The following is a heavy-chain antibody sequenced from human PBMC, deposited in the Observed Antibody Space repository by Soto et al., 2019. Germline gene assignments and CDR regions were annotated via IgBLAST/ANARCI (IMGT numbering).Heavy chain of an antibody. Sequence: ASVKVSCKASGYTFTSYGISWVRQAPGQGLEWMGWVSAYNGNTNYAQKLQGRVTMTTDTSTSTAYMELRSLRSDDTAVYYCARDRPPQDIVVVPAAILPHYYYYGMDVWGQGTTVTVSS. CDR3: ARDRPPQDIVVVPAAILPHYYYYGMDV. CDR1: GYTFTSYG. V-gene: IGHV1-18*01. J-gene: IGHJ6*02. CDR2: VSAYNGNT. D-gene: IGHD2-2*01.